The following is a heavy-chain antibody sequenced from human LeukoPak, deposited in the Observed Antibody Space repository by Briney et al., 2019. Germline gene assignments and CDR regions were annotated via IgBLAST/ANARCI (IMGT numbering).Heavy chain of an antibody. J-gene: IGHJ6*02. Sequence: SGGSLRLSCSASGFSFSNYDMHWVRQAPGKGLEYVSAISSNGGSTYYADSVKGRLTISRDNSKNTLYLHMSSLRPEDTAVYFCVKDIMGSTDYYYGSDVWGQGTTVTVSS. V-gene: IGHV3-64D*09. D-gene: IGHD3-10*01. CDR3: VKDIMGSTDYYYGSDV. CDR1: GFSFSNYD. CDR2: ISSNGGST.